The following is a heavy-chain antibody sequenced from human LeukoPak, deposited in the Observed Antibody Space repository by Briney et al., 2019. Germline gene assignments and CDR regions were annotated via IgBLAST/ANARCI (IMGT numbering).Heavy chain of an antibody. D-gene: IGHD6-6*01. CDR1: GGTFSSYA. CDR2: IIPILGIA. J-gene: IGHJ4*02. CDR3: ARGRELASSSDSVLEGY. V-gene: IGHV1-69*04. Sequence: SVKVSCKASGGTFSSYAISWVRQAPGQGLEWMGRIIPILGIANYAQKFQGRVTITADKSTSTAYMELSSLRSEDTAVYYCARGRELASSSDSVLEGYWGQGTLVTVSS.